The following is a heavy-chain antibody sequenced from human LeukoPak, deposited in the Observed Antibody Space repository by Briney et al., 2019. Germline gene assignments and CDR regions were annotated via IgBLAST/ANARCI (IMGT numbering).Heavy chain of an antibody. Sequence: PGGSLRLSCAASGFTFSDYYMSWIRQVPGKGLEWVSYISSSGSTIYYADSVKGRFTISRDNAKNSLYLQMDSLRVEDTAEYYCARDPYSGNYGAYYYYYMDVWGKGTTVTVSS. D-gene: IGHD1-26*01. CDR1: GFTFSDYY. CDR2: ISSSGSTI. CDR3: ARDPYSGNYGAYYYYYMDV. V-gene: IGHV3-11*04. J-gene: IGHJ6*03.